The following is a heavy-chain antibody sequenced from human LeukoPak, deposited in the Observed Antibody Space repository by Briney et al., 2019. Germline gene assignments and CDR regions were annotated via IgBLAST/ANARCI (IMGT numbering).Heavy chain of an antibody. CDR3: ARAEVDTAMGSV. CDR1: GFTFSSYG. Sequence: GGSLRLSCAASGFTFSSYGMHWVRQAPGKGLEWVAVIWYDGGNKYYADSVKGRFTISRDNSKNTLYLQMNSLRAEDTAVYYCARAEVDTAMGSVWGQGTLVTVSS. V-gene: IGHV3-33*01. CDR2: IWYDGGNK. D-gene: IGHD5-18*01. J-gene: IGHJ4*02.